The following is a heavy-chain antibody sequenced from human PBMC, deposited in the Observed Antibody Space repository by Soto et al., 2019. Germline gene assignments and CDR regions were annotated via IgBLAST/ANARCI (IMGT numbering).Heavy chain of an antibody. CDR2: INDSGST. D-gene: IGHD3-10*01. J-gene: IGHJ6*03. CDR1: GGSFSGYY. Sequence: QVQLQQWGAGLLKPSETLSLTCAVYGGSFSGYYWSWIRQPPGKGLEWIGEINDSGSTNYNPSLNSRVTISVDTSKNQFSLKLSSVTAADKAVYYCARGLILWYWELSRRGDHYYYMDVWGKGTTVTVSS. CDR3: ARGLILWYWELSRRGDHYYYMDV. V-gene: IGHV4-34*01.